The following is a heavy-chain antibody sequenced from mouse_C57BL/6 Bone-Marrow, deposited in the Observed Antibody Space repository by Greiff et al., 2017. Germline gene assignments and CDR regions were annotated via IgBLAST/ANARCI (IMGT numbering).Heavy chain of an antibody. D-gene: IGHD2-3*01. CDR2: IDPISGGT. CDR1: GYTFTSYW. CDR3: ARGLLRGVFAY. Sequence: QVQLQQPGAELVKPGASVKLSCKASGYTFTSYWMHWVKQRPGRGLEWIGRIDPISGGTTYNEKFKSKATLTVDKPSSTAYMQLISLTSEDSAVYYCARGLLRGVFAYWGQRTLVTVSA. V-gene: IGHV1-72*01. J-gene: IGHJ3*01.